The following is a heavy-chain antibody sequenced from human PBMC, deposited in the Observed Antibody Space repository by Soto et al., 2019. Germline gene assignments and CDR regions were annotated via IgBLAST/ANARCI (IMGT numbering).Heavy chain of an antibody. V-gene: IGHV4-4*02. J-gene: IGHJ4*02. D-gene: IGHD3-10*01. Sequence: PSETLSLTCAVSGGSISSSNWWSWVRQPPGKGLEWIGEIYHSGSTNYNPSLKSRVTISVDKSKNQFSLKLSSVTAADTAVYYCARARITMVRGVREFDYWGQGTLVTVSS. CDR3: ARARITMVRGVREFDY. CDR2: IYHSGST. CDR1: GGSISSSNW.